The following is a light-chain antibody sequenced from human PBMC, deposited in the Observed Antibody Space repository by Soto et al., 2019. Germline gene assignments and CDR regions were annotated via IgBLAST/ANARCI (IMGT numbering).Light chain of an antibody. J-gene: IGKJ4*01. Sequence: EIMMTQSPATLSVSPGERVTLFCRASQSIYEKLAWYQQKPGQTPRLVIYDTSTRATGTPGSFSGSGSGTEFTLTISSLQSEDFAVYYCQQYNRWPLTFGGGTKVEIK. CDR3: QQYNRWPLT. V-gene: IGKV3-15*01. CDR1: QSIYEK. CDR2: DTS.